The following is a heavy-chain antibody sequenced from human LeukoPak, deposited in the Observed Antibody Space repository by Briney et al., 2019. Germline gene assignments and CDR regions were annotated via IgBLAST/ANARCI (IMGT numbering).Heavy chain of an antibody. CDR2: IQYDGSNK. J-gene: IGHJ5*02. Sequence: GGSLRLSCAASGFTFSNYGMYWVRQAPGKGLEWVAFIQYDGSNKYYADSVKGRFTISRDNSKNTLYLQMNSLRAEDTAVYYCAKDQLGELSYWFDPWGQGTLVTVSS. CDR1: GFTFSNYG. V-gene: IGHV3-30*02. D-gene: IGHD3-16*02. CDR3: AKDQLGELSYWFDP.